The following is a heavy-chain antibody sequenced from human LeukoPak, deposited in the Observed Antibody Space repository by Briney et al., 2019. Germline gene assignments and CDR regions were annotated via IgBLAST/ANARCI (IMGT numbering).Heavy chain of an antibody. Sequence: GGSQRLSCAASGFTVSSYAMHWVRQAPGKGLEWVAVISYDGSNKYYADSVKGRFTISRDNSKNTLYLQMNSLRAEDTAVYYCARDPGYSYYYYYYMDVWGKGTTVTVSS. V-gene: IGHV3-30*01. D-gene: IGHD3-22*01. CDR2: ISYDGSNK. CDR3: ARDPGYSYYYYYYMDV. J-gene: IGHJ6*03. CDR1: GFTVSSYA.